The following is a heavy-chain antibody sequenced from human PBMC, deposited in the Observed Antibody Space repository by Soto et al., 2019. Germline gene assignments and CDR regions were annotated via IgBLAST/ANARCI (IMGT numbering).Heavy chain of an antibody. V-gene: IGHV3-30*18. J-gene: IGHJ4*02. CDR1: GFTFSSYG. CDR3: AKEYGSISLSPDFDY. Sequence: QVQLVESGGGVVQPGRSLRLSCAASGFTFSSYGMHWVRQAPGKGLEWVAVISYDGSNKYYADSVKGRLTNSRDNSKNTLYLQMNSLRAEDTAVYYCAKEYGSISLSPDFDYWGQGTLVTVSS. D-gene: IGHD6-13*01. CDR2: ISYDGSNK.